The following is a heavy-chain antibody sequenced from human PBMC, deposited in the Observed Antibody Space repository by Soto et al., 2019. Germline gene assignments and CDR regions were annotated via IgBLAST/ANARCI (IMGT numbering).Heavy chain of an antibody. Sequence: QVQLVESGGGVVQPGRSLRLSCAASGFTFSSYGMHWVRQAPGKGLEWVAVIWYDGSNKYYADSVKGRFTISRDNSKNTLDLQMNSLRAEDKAVYYCARRGYYDSSGYYYADFDYWGQGTLVTVSS. CDR2: IWYDGSNK. CDR3: ARRGYYDSSGYYYADFDY. CDR1: GFTFSSYG. D-gene: IGHD3-22*01. J-gene: IGHJ4*02. V-gene: IGHV3-33*01.